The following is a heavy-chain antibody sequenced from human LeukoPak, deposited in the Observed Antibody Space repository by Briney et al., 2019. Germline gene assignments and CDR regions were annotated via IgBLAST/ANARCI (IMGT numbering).Heavy chain of an antibody. D-gene: IGHD4-17*01. J-gene: IGHJ4*02. Sequence: GGSLRLSCAASGFTFSSYGMHWVRQALGKGLEWVAVISYDGSNKYYADSVKGRFTISRDNSKNTLYLQMNSLRAEDTAVYYCARDPPSDYGDYDYWGQGTLVTVSS. CDR1: GFTFSSYG. CDR3: ARDPPSDYGDYDY. V-gene: IGHV3-30*03. CDR2: ISYDGSNK.